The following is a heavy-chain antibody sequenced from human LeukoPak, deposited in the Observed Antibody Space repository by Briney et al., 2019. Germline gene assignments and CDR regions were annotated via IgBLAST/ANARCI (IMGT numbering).Heavy chain of an antibody. Sequence: GGSLRLSCAASGFTFSSYWMSWVRQAPGKGLEWVANIKQDGSEKYYVDSVKGRFTISRDNAKNSLYLQMNSLRAEDTAVYYCARDPLGYDFWSGYYPLWGPGTLVTVSS. CDR1: GFTFSSYW. J-gene: IGHJ4*02. D-gene: IGHD3-3*01. V-gene: IGHV3-7*01. CDR3: ARDPLGYDFWSGYYPL. CDR2: IKQDGSEK.